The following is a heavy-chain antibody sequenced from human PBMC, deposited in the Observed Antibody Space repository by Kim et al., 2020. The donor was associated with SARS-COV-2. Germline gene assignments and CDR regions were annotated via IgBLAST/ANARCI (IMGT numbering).Heavy chain of an antibody. CDR2: IYQDESKK. Sequence: GGSLRLSCAASGFTFNSHCMSWVRQAPGKGLEWVANIYQDESKKYYVDSVKGRFTISRDNAKNSLYLQMANLRAEDTAVYYCGKSNSGLATRNVDSSG. CDR3: GKSNSGLATRNVDS. CDR1: GFTFNSHC. D-gene: IGHD3-3*02. V-gene: IGHV3-7*03. J-gene: IGHJ5*01.